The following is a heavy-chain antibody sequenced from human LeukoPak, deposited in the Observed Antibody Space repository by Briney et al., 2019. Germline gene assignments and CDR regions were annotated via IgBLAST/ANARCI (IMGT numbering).Heavy chain of an antibody. CDR2: INNDGSDT. Sequence: GGPLRLSCAASGFTFHNYWMHWVRQTPGKGLVWVSRINNDGSDTAYADSVKGRFTISRDNARNMLYLQMNSLRAEDTAVYYCARDGILGSHDCWGQGTLVTVSS. V-gene: IGHV3-74*01. CDR1: GFTFHNYW. D-gene: IGHD3-3*02. J-gene: IGHJ4*02. CDR3: ARDGILGSHDC.